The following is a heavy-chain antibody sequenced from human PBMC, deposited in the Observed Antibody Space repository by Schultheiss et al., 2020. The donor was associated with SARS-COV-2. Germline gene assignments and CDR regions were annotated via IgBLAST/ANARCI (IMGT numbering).Heavy chain of an antibody. CDR1: GGSIRSGESY. J-gene: IGHJ5*02. D-gene: IGHD2-2*01. CDR2: IDYSGST. Sequence: SETLSLTCTVSGGSIRSGESYWSWIRQSPGKGLEWIGYIDYSGSTYFNPSLKSRVTISVDTSKNQFSLKLSSVTAADTAVYYCARLGPSSPWFDHWGQGTQVTVSS. V-gene: IGHV4-30-4*01. CDR3: ARLGPSSPWFDH.